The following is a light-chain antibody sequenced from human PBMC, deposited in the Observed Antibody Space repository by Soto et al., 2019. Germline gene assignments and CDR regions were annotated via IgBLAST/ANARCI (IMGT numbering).Light chain of an antibody. CDR3: SSFTTNNRL. Sequence: QPVLTQPASVSGSPGQSITISCTGTSGDVGDNDYVSWYQQHPGKAPKLIIYEVSNRPSGVSHRFSGSKSGNTASLTISGLQPEDEADYYCSSFTTNNRLFGGGTQLTVL. CDR1: SGDVGDNDY. J-gene: IGLJ3*02. CDR2: EVS. V-gene: IGLV2-14*01.